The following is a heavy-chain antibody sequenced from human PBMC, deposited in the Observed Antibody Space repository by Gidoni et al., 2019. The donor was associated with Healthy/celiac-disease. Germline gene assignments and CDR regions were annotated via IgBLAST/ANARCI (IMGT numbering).Heavy chain of an antibody. CDR1: GFTFSSYW. J-gene: IGHJ3*02. V-gene: IGHV3-7*03. CDR3: ARVGADSGYYDGDDAFDI. D-gene: IGHD3-22*01. CDR2: IKQDGSEK. Sequence: EVQLVESGGGLVQPGGSLRLSCSASGFTFSSYWMRWVRQAPGKGLEWVANIKQDGSEKYYVDSVKGRFTISRDNAKNSLYLQMNSLRAEDTAVYYCARVGADSGYYDGDDAFDIWGQGTMVTVSS.